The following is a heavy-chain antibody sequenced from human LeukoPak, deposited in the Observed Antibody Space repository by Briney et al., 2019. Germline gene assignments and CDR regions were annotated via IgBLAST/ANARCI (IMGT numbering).Heavy chain of an antibody. CDR2: ISYDGSNK. CDR3: ARGGRLAAAGTANPYYFDY. V-gene: IGHV3-30-3*01. J-gene: IGHJ4*02. Sequence: GGSLRLSCAASGFTFSSYAMHWVRQAPGKGLEWVAVISYDGSNKYYADSVKGRFTISRDNSKNTLYLQMNSLRAEDTAVYYCARGGRLAAAGTANPYYFDYWGQGTLVTVSS. D-gene: IGHD6-13*01. CDR1: GFTFSSYA.